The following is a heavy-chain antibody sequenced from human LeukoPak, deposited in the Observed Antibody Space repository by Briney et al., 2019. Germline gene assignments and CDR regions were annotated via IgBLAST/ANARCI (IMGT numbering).Heavy chain of an antibody. J-gene: IGHJ4*02. CDR3: VRDWAYEPDY. CDR2: INPDGSEK. V-gene: IGHV3-7*05. D-gene: IGHD2-21*01. CDR1: GFTFRNYW. Sequence: GGSLRLSCAASGFTFRNYWMSWVRQAPGKGLEWVANINPDGSEKYSVDSVKGRFTISRDNVKNSLFLQMNSLRAEDTAVYYCVRDWAYEPDYWGQGTLVTVSS.